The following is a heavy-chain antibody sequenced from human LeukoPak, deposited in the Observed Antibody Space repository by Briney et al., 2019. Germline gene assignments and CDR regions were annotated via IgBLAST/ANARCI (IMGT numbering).Heavy chain of an antibody. J-gene: IGHJ4*02. CDR2: IYYSGST. CDR1: GGSISSSSYY. Sequence: SETLSLTCTVSGGSISSSSYYWGWVRQPPGKGLEWIGSIYYSGSTYYNPSLKSRVTISVDTSKNQFSLRLSSVTAADTAVYYCARLTGYWGQGTLVTVSS. V-gene: IGHV4-39*01. D-gene: IGHD3-16*01. CDR3: ARLTGY.